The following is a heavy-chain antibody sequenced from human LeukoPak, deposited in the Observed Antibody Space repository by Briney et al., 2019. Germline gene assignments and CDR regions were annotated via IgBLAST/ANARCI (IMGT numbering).Heavy chain of an antibody. Sequence: SETLSLTCTVSGGSIGSSTYYWVWIRQPPGKGLEWIGSIYYNGDTYYSPSLQSRVSISVATSKNQFSLKLSSVTAADTAVYYCARERLTYYYMDAWGKGTTVTVSS. CDR2: IYYNGDT. CDR1: GGSIGSSTYY. V-gene: IGHV4-39*07. D-gene: IGHD1-1*01. CDR3: ARERLTYYYMDA. J-gene: IGHJ6*03.